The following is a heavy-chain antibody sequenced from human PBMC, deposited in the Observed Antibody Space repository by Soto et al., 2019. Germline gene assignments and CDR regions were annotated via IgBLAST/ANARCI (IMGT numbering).Heavy chain of an antibody. Sequence: SQTLSLTCAISGDSVSSNSAAWNWIRQSPSRGLEWLGRTYYRSKWYNDYAVSVKSRITINPDTSKNQFSLQLNSVTPEDTAVYYCASSLVDSSGYYAFGFDYWGQGTLVTVSS. CDR2: TYYRSKWYN. V-gene: IGHV6-1*01. CDR3: ASSLVDSSGYYAFGFDY. CDR1: GDSVSSNSAA. J-gene: IGHJ4*02. D-gene: IGHD3-22*01.